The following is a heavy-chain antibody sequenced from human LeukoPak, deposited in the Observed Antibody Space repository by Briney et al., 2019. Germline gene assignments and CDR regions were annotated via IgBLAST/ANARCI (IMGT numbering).Heavy chain of an antibody. CDR3: ARDLPRDLPETDYSGSGIPDY. CDR2: IKQDGSEK. Sequence: PGGSLRLSCAASGFTFSSYGMHWVRQAPGKGLEWVANIKQDGSEKYYVDSVKGRFTISRDNAKNSLYLQMNSLRAEDTAVYYCARDLPRDLPETDYSGSGIPDYWGQGTLVTVSS. D-gene: IGHD3-10*01. CDR1: GFTFSSYG. J-gene: IGHJ4*02. V-gene: IGHV3-7*01.